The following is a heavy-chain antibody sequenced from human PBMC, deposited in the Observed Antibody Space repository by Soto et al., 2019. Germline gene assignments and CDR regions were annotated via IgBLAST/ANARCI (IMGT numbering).Heavy chain of an antibody. D-gene: IGHD6-25*01. Sequence: ETLSLPCTVSGGSIRSNYWSWIRQPPGKALEWIGHIYYSGGTKYNPSLKSRVTISVDPSRNQLSLKLKSVTAADTAVYYGARLKLSATSHDDQLDYWGQGTLVTVSS. J-gene: IGHJ4*02. CDR3: ARLKLSATSHDDQLDY. CDR2: IYYSGGT. CDR1: GGSIRSNY. V-gene: IGHV4-59*01.